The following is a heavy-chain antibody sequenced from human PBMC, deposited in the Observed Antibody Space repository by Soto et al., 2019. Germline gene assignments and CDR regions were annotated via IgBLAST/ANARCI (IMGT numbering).Heavy chain of an antibody. CDR1: GYTFTSYG. V-gene: IGHV1-18*01. J-gene: IGHJ4*02. CDR3: ARGTATMVWIFDY. Sequence: GASVKGSCKASGYTFTSYGINWVRQAPGQGLEGMGWISVYNGNTNYAQKLQGRVSMTADTSTSTAYMELRSLRSDDTAVYYCARGTATMVWIFDYWGQGTLVTVSS. CDR2: ISVYNGNT. D-gene: IGHD6-25*01.